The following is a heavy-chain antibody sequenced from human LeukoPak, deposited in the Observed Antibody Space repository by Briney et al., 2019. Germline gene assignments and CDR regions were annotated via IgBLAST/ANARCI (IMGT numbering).Heavy chain of an antibody. J-gene: IGHJ4*02. Sequence: GGSLRLSCAASGFTFSSYEMNWVRQAPGKGLEWVSYISSSGSTIFYADSVKGRFTISRDNAKNSLYLQMNSLRAEDTAVYYCARGPYGDYGQGFDYWGQGTLVTVSS. V-gene: IGHV3-48*03. D-gene: IGHD4-17*01. CDR2: ISSSGSTI. CDR1: GFTFSSYE. CDR3: ARGPYGDYGQGFDY.